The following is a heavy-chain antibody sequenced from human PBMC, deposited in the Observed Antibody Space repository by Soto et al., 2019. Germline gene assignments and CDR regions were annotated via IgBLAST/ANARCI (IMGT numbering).Heavy chain of an antibody. J-gene: IGHJ6*02. D-gene: IGHD3-3*01. V-gene: IGHV3-74*01. CDR1: GFTVSNYW. Sequence: GGSLRLSCAASGFTVSNYWMNWVRQAPGKGLVWVSHIKSDGTTSYADSVEGRFTVSRDDAKNTFYLQMHSLRAEDTAVYYCAKDRGEEGLKFLEWFGGMDVWGHGTTVTVSS. CDR2: IKSDGTT. CDR3: AKDRGEEGLKFLEWFGGMDV.